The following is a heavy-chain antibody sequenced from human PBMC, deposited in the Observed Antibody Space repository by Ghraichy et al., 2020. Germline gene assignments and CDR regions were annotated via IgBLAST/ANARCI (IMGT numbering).Heavy chain of an antibody. CDR2: ISGSGGST. Sequence: GSLKISCAASGFTFSSYAMSWVRQAPGKGLEWVSAISGSGGSTYYADSVKGRFTISRDNSKNTLYLQMNSLRAEDTAVYYCAKDFGFLEWLLTTYYYGMDVWGQGTTVTVSS. CDR1: GFTFSSYA. V-gene: IGHV3-23*01. CDR3: AKDFGFLEWLLTTYYYGMDV. J-gene: IGHJ6*02. D-gene: IGHD3-3*01.